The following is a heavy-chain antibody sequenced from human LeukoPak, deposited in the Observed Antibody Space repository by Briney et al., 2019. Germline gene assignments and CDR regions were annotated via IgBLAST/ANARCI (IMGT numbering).Heavy chain of an antibody. J-gene: IGHJ5*02. V-gene: IGHV1-46*01. CDR3: ARSGRYCSSTSCYVGNWFDP. Sequence: RASVKVSCKASGGTFSSYAISWVRQAPGQGLEWMGIINPSGGSTSYAQKFQGRVTMTRDTSTSTVYMELSSLRSEDTAVYYCARSGRYCSSTSCYVGNWFDPWGQGTLVTVSS. CDR1: GGTFSSYA. CDR2: INPSGGST. D-gene: IGHD2-2*01.